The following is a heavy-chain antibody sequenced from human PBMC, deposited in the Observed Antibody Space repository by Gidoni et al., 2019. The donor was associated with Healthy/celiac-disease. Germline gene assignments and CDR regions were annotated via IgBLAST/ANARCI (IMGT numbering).Heavy chain of an antibody. CDR3: ARLITMVRGVIQYYFDY. CDR2: IYYSGST. D-gene: IGHD3-10*01. J-gene: IGHJ4*02. Sequence: QLQLQESGPGLVKPSETLSLTCTVSGGSISSRSYYWGWIRQPPGKGLEWIGSIYYSGSTYYNPSLKSRVTISVDTSKNQFSLKLSSVTAADTAVYYCARLITMVRGVIQYYFDYWGQGTLVTVSS. V-gene: IGHV4-39*01. CDR1: GGSISSRSYY.